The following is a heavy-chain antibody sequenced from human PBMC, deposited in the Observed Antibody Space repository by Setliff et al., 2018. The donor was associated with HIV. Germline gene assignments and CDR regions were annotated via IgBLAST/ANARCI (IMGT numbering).Heavy chain of an antibody. CDR3: ARLGYNYDSSGHGL. CDR2: INHSGST. Sequence: SETLSLTCAVYGGSFSGHYWNWFRQPPGKGLEWIGEINHSGSTNYKSSLKSRVTISADTSKRQFSLKPSSVTAADTAVYYCARLGYNYDSSGHGLWGQGTLVTVSS. V-gene: IGHV4-34*01. J-gene: IGHJ4*02. D-gene: IGHD3-22*01. CDR1: GGSFSGHY.